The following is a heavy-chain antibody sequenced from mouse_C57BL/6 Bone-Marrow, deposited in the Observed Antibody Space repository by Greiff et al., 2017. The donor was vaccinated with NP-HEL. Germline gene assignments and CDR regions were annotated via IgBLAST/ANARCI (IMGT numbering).Heavy chain of an antibody. D-gene: IGHD1-1*01. Sequence: VQLKESGGGLVKPGGSLKLSCAASGFTFSDYGMHWVRQAPEKGLEWVAYISSGSSTIYYADTVKGRFTICRDNAKNILFLQMTSLRSEDTAMYYCARGTTVVASYWYFDVWGTGTTVTVSS. J-gene: IGHJ1*03. CDR3: ARGTTVVASYWYFDV. CDR1: GFTFSDYG. V-gene: IGHV5-17*01. CDR2: ISSGSSTI.